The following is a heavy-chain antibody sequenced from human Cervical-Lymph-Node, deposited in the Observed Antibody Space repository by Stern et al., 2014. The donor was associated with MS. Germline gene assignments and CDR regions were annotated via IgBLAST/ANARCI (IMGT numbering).Heavy chain of an antibody. CDR3: ARDGPIGRDWSQGEY. Sequence: VQLVQSGGGVVQPGRSLRLSCVASGFPFSSYGMHWVRQSPGKGLEWVAAIWHDGSNSYHADSVKGRFTISRDDSKNTLYLQMNSLRVEDTAVYYCARDGPIGRDWSQGEYWGPGTLVTVSS. CDR2: IWHDGSNS. J-gene: IGHJ4*02. CDR1: GFPFSSYG. D-gene: IGHD3-9*01. V-gene: IGHV3-33*01.